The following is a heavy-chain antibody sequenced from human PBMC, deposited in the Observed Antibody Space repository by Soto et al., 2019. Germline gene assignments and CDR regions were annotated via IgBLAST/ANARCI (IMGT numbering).Heavy chain of an antibody. CDR3: AREWGEGNWFDP. V-gene: IGHV4-30-2*01. CDR2: IYHSGST. CDR1: VGYVSSCGWS. J-gene: IGHJ5*02. Sequence: SRTGARCVGYVSSCGWSWSWIRQPPGKGLEWIGYIYHSGSTYYNPSLKSRVTISVDRSKNQFSLKLSSVTAADTAVYYCAREWGEGNWFDPWGQRTLVTVSS. D-gene: IGHD3-16*01.